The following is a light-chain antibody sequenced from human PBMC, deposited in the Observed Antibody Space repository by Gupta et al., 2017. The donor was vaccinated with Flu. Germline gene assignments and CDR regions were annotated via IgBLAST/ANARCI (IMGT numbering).Light chain of an antibody. CDR1: SPNIGAGYD. J-gene: IGLJ2*01. CDR3: QSYDSSLSVV. Sequence: QSVLTQPPSVSGAPGQRVTIPCTGSSPNIGAGYDVHWYQQLPGTAPKPPIYGNSNRPSGVPNRFSGSKSGTSASLAITGLQAEDEADYYCQSYDSSLSVVFGGGTKLTVL. CDR2: GNS. V-gene: IGLV1-40*01.